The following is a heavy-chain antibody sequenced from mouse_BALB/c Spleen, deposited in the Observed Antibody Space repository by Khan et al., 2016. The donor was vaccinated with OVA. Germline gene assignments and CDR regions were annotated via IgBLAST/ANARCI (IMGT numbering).Heavy chain of an antibody. CDR2: INTYTGEP. J-gene: IGHJ1*01. D-gene: IGHD6-1*01. V-gene: IGHV9-3-1*01. CDR3: ARSASYWFFDV. Sequence: QIQLVQSGPELKKPGETVKISCKASGYTFTNYGMNWVKQAPGKGLKWMGWINTYTGEPTYADAFKGRFALSLETSAPTAYLQITNLKTEDTATYFCARSASYWFFDVWGAGTTVTVSS. CDR1: GYTFTNYG.